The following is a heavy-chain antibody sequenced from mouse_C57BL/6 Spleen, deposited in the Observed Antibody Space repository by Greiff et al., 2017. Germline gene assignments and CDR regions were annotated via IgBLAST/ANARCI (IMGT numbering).Heavy chain of an antibody. Sequence: EVKLMESGAELVRPGASVKLSCTASGFNIKDDYMHWVKQRPEQGLEWIGWIDPENGDTEYASKFQGKATITADPSSNTAYLQLSSLTSEDTAVYYCTTTGFYAMDYWGQGTSVTVSS. J-gene: IGHJ4*01. CDR3: TTTGFYAMDY. D-gene: IGHD4-1*01. CDR2: IDPENGDT. CDR1: GFNIKDDY. V-gene: IGHV14-4*01.